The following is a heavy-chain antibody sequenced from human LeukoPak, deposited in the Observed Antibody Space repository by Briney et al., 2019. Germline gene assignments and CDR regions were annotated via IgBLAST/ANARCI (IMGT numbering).Heavy chain of an antibody. Sequence: GRSLRLSCAASGFTFDDYAMHWVRQAPGKGLEWVSGISWNSGHIGYADSVKGRFTISRDNTKNSLYLQMNSLRAEDTALYYCAKARFGEYDGMDVWGQGTTVTVSS. D-gene: IGHD3-10*01. CDR3: AKARFGEYDGMDV. CDR1: GFTFDDYA. V-gene: IGHV3-9*01. J-gene: IGHJ6*02. CDR2: ISWNSGHI.